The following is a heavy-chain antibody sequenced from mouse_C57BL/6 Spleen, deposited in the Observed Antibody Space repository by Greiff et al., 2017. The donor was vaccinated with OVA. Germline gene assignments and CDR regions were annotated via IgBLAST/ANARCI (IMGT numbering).Heavy chain of an antibody. CDR3: ARRDVYNSYYYAMDY. D-gene: IGHD4-1*02. CDR1: GYTFTSYW. V-gene: IGHV1-55*01. J-gene: IGHJ4*01. CDR2: IYPGSGCT. Sequence: VQLQQPGAELVKPGASVKMSCKASGYTFTSYWINWVKQRPGQGLEWIGDIYPGSGCTYYNEKFKSKATLTADTSSSTAYMQLSSLTSEDSSIYYCARRDVYNSYYYAMDYWGQATSVTVSS.